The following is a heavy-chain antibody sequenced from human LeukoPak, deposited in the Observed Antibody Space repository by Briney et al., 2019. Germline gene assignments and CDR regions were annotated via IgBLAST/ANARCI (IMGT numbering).Heavy chain of an antibody. V-gene: IGHV3-9*01. J-gene: IGHJ5*02. D-gene: IGHD1-26*01. CDR2: ISWNSGNI. CDR3: AKDSGYYLGWFDP. CDR1: GFTFDDYA. Sequence: GRSLRLSCAASGFTFDDYAMHWVRQAPGKGLERVSGISWNSGNIGYADSVKGRFTISRDNAKNSLYLQMNSLRPEDTALYYCAKDSGYYLGWFDPWGQGTLVTVSS.